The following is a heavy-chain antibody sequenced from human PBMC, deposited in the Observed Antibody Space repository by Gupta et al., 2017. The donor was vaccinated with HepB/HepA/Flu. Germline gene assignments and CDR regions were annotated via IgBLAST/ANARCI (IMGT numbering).Heavy chain of an antibody. CDR1: GFTFSSYA. D-gene: IGHD3-22*01. V-gene: IGHV3-23*01. J-gene: IGHJ4*02. CDR2: ISGSGGST. Sequence: VQLLESGGGLVQPGGSLRLSCAASGFTFSSYALSWVRQAPGKGLEWVSAISGSGGSTYYADSVKGRFTISRDNSKNTLYLQMNSLRAEDTAVYYCAKERLYYYDSSGYYHGYYFDYWGQGTLVTVSS. CDR3: AKERLYYYDSSGYYHGYYFDY.